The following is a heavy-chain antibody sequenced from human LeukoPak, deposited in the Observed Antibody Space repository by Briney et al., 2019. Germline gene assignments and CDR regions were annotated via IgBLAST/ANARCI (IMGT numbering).Heavy chain of an antibody. CDR1: VYTYTSYG. Sequence: ASVKVSRKASVYTYTSYGISWVRQAPGQGLEWMGWISAYNGNTNYAQKLQGRVTMTTDTSTSTAYMELRSLRSDDTAVYYCARDYGGNSIPDYWGQGTLVTVSS. D-gene: IGHD4-23*01. V-gene: IGHV1-18*01. CDR3: ARDYGGNSIPDY. J-gene: IGHJ4*02. CDR2: ISAYNGNT.